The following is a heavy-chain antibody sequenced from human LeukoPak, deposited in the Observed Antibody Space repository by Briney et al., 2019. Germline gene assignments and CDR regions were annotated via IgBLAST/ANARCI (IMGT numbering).Heavy chain of an antibody. D-gene: IGHD5-24*01. CDR2: IYYSGST. Sequence: SETLSLTCTVSGGSISSYYWSWIRQPPGKGLEWIGYIYYSGSTNYNPSLKSRVTISVDTSKNQFSLKLSSVTAADTAVYYCARGGYNSFDYWGQGTLVTISS. J-gene: IGHJ4*02. V-gene: IGHV4-59*01. CDR3: ARGGYNSFDY. CDR1: GGSISSYY.